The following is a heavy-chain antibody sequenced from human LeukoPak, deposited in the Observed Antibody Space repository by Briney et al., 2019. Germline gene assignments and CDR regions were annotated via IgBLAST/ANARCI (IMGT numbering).Heavy chain of an antibody. CDR3: ATGVAAHAI. Sequence: PGGSLRLSCAASGFTFSSYWMSWVRQAPGKGLEWVSNTKQGGREKYYVDSVKGRFTISRDNTENSVYLQMNRLRAEDTAVYYCATGVAAHAIWVQGTMVTVSS. D-gene: IGHD2-15*01. CDR2: TKQGGREK. V-gene: IGHV3-7*01. CDR1: GFTFSSYW. J-gene: IGHJ3*02.